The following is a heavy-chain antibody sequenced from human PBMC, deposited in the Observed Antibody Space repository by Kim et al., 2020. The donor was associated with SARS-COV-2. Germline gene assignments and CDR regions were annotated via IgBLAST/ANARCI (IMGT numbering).Heavy chain of an antibody. D-gene: IGHD3-16*01. J-gene: IGHJ4*02. CDR3: TTERYEYVWGGNDY. Sequence: GGSLRLSCAASGFTFSNAWMSWVRQAPGKGLEWVGRIKSKTDGGTTDYAAPVKGRFTISRDDSKNTLYLQMNSLKTEDTAVYYCTTERYEYVWGGNDYWGQGTLVTVSS. V-gene: IGHV3-15*01. CDR1: GFTFSNAW. CDR2: IKSKTDGGTT.